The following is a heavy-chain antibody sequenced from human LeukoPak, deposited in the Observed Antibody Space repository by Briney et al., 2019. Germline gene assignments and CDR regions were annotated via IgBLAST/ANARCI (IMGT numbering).Heavy chain of an antibody. Sequence: GGSLRLSCAASGFRFSSYSMNWVRQAPGKGLEWVSYISHTGSTMSYADSVKGRFTISRDNARNSLHLQMNSLRAEDTAVYYCAKDSYEGSGWYWNYFDYWGQGTLVTVSS. CDR2: ISHTGSTM. D-gene: IGHD6-19*01. J-gene: IGHJ4*02. CDR3: AKDSYEGSGWYWNYFDY. V-gene: IGHV3-48*04. CDR1: GFRFSSYS.